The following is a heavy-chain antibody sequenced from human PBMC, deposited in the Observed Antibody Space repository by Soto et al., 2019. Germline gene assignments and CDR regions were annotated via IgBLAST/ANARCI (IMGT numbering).Heavy chain of an antibody. D-gene: IGHD1-1*01. V-gene: IGHV1-18*01. CDR3: ARGRYGDY. CDR2: ISAHNGNT. J-gene: IGHJ4*02. CDR1: GYIFTTYG. Sequence: QVHLVQSGAEVKKPGASVKVSCKGSGYIFTTYGITWVRQAPGQGLAWLGWISAHNGNTNYAQKPQGRDTVTRDTSTSTAYRERRNLRSDDTAVYYCARGRYGDYWGQGALVTVSS.